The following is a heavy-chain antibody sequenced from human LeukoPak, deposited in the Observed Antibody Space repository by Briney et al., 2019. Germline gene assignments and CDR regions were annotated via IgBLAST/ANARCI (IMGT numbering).Heavy chain of an antibody. CDR3: ARGRNDSGGMFFDS. CDR2: ISYSGYT. D-gene: IGHD4-23*01. J-gene: IGHJ4*02. Sequence: PSETLSLTCTVSGGSIRSYYWSWIRQAPGKGLEWIGFISYSGYTSYSPSLKSRVAISVDTSKSQLSLRLSSLTAADTAIYYCARGRNDSGGMFFDSWAQGTLVTVSS. V-gene: IGHV4-59*01. CDR1: GGSIRSYY.